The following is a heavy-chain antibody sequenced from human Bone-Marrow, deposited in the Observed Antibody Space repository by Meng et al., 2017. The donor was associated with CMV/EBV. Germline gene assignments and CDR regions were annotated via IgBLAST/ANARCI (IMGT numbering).Heavy chain of an antibody. J-gene: IGHJ4*02. CDR3: AKVGKPYCSSTSCPLDY. CDR2: IRYDGSNK. D-gene: IGHD2-2*01. CDR1: GFTFGSYG. V-gene: IGHV3-30*02. Sequence: GESLKISCAASGFTFGSYGMHWVRQAPGKGLEWVAFIRYDGSNKYYADSVKGRFTISRDNSKNTLYLQMNSLRAEDTAVYYCAKVGKPYCSSTSCPLDYWGQGTLVTVSS.